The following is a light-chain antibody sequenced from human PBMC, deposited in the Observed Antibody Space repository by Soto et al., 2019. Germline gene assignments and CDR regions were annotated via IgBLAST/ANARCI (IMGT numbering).Light chain of an antibody. CDR3: QQYNNWPWT. J-gene: IGKJ1*01. V-gene: IGKV3-15*01. Sequence: IMMKQFPATLSVTPGGRATLSCRASQSISGALAWYQQKPGQAPRLLIYGASTRATSFPARFSGSGSGTDFTLTISSLQSEDFAVYYCQQYNNWPWTFGQGTKVDIK. CDR2: GAS. CDR1: QSISGA.